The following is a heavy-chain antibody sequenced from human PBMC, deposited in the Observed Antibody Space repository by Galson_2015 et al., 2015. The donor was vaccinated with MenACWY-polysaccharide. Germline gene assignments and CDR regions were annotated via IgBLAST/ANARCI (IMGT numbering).Heavy chain of an antibody. CDR2: MNPNSGNT. J-gene: IGHJ5*02. Sequence: SVKVSCKASGYTFTNYDVNWVRQATGQGLEWMGWMNPNSGNTGYAQKFQGRVTMTRNTSINTAYMELSSLKFEDTAVYYCARGRGMAAAGTGGSCWFDPWGQGTLVTVSS. D-gene: IGHD6-13*01. CDR1: GYTFTNYD. CDR3: ARGRGMAAAGTGGSCWFDP. V-gene: IGHV1-8*01.